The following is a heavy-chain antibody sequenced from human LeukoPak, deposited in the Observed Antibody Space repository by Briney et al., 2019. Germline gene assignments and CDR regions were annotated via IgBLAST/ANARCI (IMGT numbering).Heavy chain of an antibody. J-gene: IGHJ4*02. Sequence: GESLKISCKGSGYSFAGYWIGWVRQMPGKGLEWMGIIYPGDSDTRYSPSFQGQVTISVDKSISTAYLQWSSLKASDTAIYYCARHFRVGATQSTFDFWGQGTLVTVSS. CDR3: ARHFRVGATQSTFDF. CDR1: GYSFAGYW. D-gene: IGHD1-26*01. CDR2: IYPGDSDT. V-gene: IGHV5-51*01.